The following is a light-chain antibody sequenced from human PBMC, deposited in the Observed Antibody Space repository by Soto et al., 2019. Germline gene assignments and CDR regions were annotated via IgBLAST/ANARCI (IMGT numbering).Light chain of an antibody. V-gene: IGLV6-57*01. CDR2: EDN. CDR3: QSYDATNQV. Sequence: NCMLTQPHSVSESPGKTVIISCTRSSNGIASNYVQWYQQRPGSSPTTVIYEDNQRPSGVPDRFSGSIDSSSNSASLTISGLETEDEADYYCQSYDATNQVFGGGTKLTVL. J-gene: IGLJ3*02. CDR1: SNGIASNY.